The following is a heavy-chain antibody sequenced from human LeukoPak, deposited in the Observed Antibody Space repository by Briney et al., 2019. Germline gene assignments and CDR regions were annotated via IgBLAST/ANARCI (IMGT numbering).Heavy chain of an antibody. D-gene: IGHD1-1*01. CDR2: IYYTGGS. J-gene: IGHJ4*02. Sequence: LRLSCVASGFTFDRYWMSWVRQPPGKGLEWIGYIYYTGGSNYNPSLKSRVTISIDTSKNQFSLRLSSVTAADTAVYYCARVGTGNFDYWGQGTLVTVSS. V-gene: IGHV4-59*01. CDR1: GFTFDRYW. CDR3: ARVGTGNFDY.